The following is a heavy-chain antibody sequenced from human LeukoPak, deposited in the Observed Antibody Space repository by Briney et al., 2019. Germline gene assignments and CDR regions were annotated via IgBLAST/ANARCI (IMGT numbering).Heavy chain of an antibody. CDR1: GFTFSSYE. CDR2: ISSSGSTI. CDR3: ARVGYSYGHPFDY. D-gene: IGHD5-18*01. Sequence: SGGSLRLSCAASGFTFSSYEMNWVRQAPGKGLEWVSYISSSGSTIYYADSVKGRFTISRDNAKNSLYLQMNSLRAEDTAVYYCARVGYSYGHPFDYWGQGTLVTVSS. V-gene: IGHV3-48*03. J-gene: IGHJ4*02.